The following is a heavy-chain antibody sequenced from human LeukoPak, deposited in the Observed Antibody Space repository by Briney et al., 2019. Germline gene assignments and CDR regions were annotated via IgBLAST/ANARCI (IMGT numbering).Heavy chain of an antibody. V-gene: IGHV4-30-2*01. CDR2: IYHSGST. D-gene: IGHD4-17*01. CDR3: ARTTVTGRDFDY. Sequence: PSETLSLTCTVSGGSISSGGYYWSWIRQPPGKGLEWIGYIYHSGSTYYNPSLKSRVTISVDRSKNQFSLKLSSVTAADTAVYYCARTTVTGRDFDYWGQGTLVTVSS. J-gene: IGHJ4*02. CDR1: GGSISSGGYY.